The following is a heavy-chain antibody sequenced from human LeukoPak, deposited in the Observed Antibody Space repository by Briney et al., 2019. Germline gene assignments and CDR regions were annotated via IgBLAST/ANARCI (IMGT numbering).Heavy chain of an antibody. Sequence: PSETLSLTCTVSGVSISSTSYYWGWIRQPPGKGLEWIGSIYYSGRTYYNPSLKSRVTTSVDTSKNQFSLRLSSVTAADTAVYYCARPETGTAAPGTPWFDPWGQGTLVTVSS. CDR3: ARPETGTAAPGTPWFDP. J-gene: IGHJ5*02. CDR2: IYYSGRT. D-gene: IGHD6-13*01. V-gene: IGHV4-39*01. CDR1: GVSISSTSYY.